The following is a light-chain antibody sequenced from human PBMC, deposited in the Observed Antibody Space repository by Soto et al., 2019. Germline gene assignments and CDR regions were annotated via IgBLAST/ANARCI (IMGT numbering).Light chain of an antibody. CDR3: QHYTLYSAP. V-gene: IGKV1-5*01. CDR2: GAS. Sequence: RLTQSPSSLSASVGDTVTISCRASQDISTYLAWYQQKPGKAPTLLIFGASSLHNGVPPRFAGSGSWSEFTLTINRLQPDDFATYFCQHYTLYSAPFGQGTRV. J-gene: IGKJ5*01. CDR1: QDISTY.